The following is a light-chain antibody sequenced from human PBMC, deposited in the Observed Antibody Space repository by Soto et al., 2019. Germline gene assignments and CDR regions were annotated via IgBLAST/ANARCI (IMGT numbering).Light chain of an antibody. V-gene: IGLV2-11*01. CDR3: CSYAGSYTWV. CDR1: SSDVGGYNY. CDR2: DVS. J-gene: IGLJ3*02. Sequence: QSALTQPRSMSVSPGQSVTISCTGGSSDVGGYNYVSWYQQHPGKAPKVMIYDVSKRPSGVPDRFSGSKSGNTASLTISGLQAEDEADYYCCSYAGSYTWVFGRGTKVTVL.